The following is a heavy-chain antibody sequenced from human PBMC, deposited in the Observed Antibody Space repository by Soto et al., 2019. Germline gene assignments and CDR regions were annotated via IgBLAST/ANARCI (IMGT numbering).Heavy chain of an antibody. D-gene: IGHD6-13*01. V-gene: IGHV3-13*01. J-gene: IGHJ2*01. CDR1: GFTFSSYD. CDR2: IGTAGDT. CDR3: ARGSYLVAAGSPGWYFYL. Sequence: EVQLVESGGGLVQPGGSLRLSCAASGFTFSSYDMHWVRQATGKGLEWVSAIGTAGDTYYPGSVKGRFTISRENAKNSLYLQMNSLRAGDTDVYYCARGSYLVAAGSPGWYFYLWGRGTLVTVSS.